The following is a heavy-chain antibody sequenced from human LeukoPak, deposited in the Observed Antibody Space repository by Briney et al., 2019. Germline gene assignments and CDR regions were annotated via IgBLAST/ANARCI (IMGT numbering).Heavy chain of an antibody. D-gene: IGHD6-19*01. CDR1: GASINSKY. Sequence: PSETLSLTCTVSGASINSKYWSWIRQSAGKGLEWVGRIYASGTTNYSPSLKSRVTMSVDTSKNQFSLNLSSVTAADTAVYYCARDVGAQGSGWYSVAFDIWGQGTMVIVSS. CDR3: ARDVGAQGSGWYSVAFDI. CDR2: IYASGTT. V-gene: IGHV4-4*07. J-gene: IGHJ3*02.